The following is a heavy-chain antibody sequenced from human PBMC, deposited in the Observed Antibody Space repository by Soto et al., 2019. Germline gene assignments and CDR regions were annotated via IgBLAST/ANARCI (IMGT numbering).Heavy chain of an antibody. Sequence: QVQLVESGGGVVQPGRSLRLSCAASGFTFSSYGMHWVRQAPGKGLEWVAVISYDGSNKYYADSVKGRFTISRDNSKNTLYLQMNSLRAEDTAVYYCAKDLPDQQLVWFIGGMDVWGQGTTVTVSS. CDR2: ISYDGSNK. J-gene: IGHJ6*02. D-gene: IGHD6-13*01. V-gene: IGHV3-30*18. CDR1: GFTFSSYG. CDR3: AKDLPDQQLVWFIGGMDV.